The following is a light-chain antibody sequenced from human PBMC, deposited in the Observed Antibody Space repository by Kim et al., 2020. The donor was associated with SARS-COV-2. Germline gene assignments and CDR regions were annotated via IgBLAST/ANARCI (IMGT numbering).Light chain of an antibody. CDR1: NLGDKY. CDR2: QDS. J-gene: IGLJ2*01. CDR3: QAWDSSTVV. Sequence: SYELTQPPSVSVSPGQTASITCSGDNLGDKYACWYQQKPGQSPVLVIYQDSKRPSGIPERFSGSNSGNTATLTISGTQARDEADYYCQAWDSSTVVFGGGNKLT. V-gene: IGLV3-1*01.